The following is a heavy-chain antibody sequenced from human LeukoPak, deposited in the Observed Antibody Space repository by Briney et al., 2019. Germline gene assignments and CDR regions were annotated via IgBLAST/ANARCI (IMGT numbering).Heavy chain of an antibody. D-gene: IGHD3-22*01. CDR1: GGSISSYY. Sequence: SETLSLTCTVSGGSISSYYWSWIRQPAGKRLEWIGRIYTSGSTNYNPSLKSRVTMSVDTSKNQFSLKLSSVTAADTAVYYCARVSAGGGPRYYYDSSGYYASDYYYYGMDVWGQGTTVTVSS. CDR3: ARVSAGGGPRYYYDSSGYYASDYYYYGMDV. J-gene: IGHJ6*02. CDR2: IYTSGST. V-gene: IGHV4-4*07.